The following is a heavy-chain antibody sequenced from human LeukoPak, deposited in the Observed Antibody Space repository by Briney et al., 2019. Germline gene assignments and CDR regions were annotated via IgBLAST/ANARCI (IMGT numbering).Heavy chain of an antibody. D-gene: IGHD1-26*01. CDR3: AREDTGSYLAY. J-gene: IGHJ4*02. CDR1: GFTFSRYW. Sequence: PGGSLRLSCAASGFTFSRYWMHWVRQAPGKGLVWVSRINTDGSSTSYADSVKGRFTISRDNTKSTLYLQMSSLRAEDTAVYYCAREDTGSYLAYWGQGTLVTVSS. CDR2: INTDGSST. V-gene: IGHV3-74*01.